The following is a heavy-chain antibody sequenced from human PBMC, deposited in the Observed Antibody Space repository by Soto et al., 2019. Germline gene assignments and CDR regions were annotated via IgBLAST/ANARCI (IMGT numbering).Heavy chain of an antibody. CDR3: AIARVADAALDH. CDR1: GFIFSNNG. CDR2: MSYDGSAK. V-gene: IGHV3-30*02. J-gene: IGHJ4*02. D-gene: IGHD6-6*01. Sequence: HPGGSLRLSCAGSGFIFSNNGMHWVRQAPGKGLEWVAFMSYDGSAKFYADSVKGRFTISRDNSKSTLFLHMSNLRAEDTAMYYCAIARVADAALDHWGQGTLVTVSS.